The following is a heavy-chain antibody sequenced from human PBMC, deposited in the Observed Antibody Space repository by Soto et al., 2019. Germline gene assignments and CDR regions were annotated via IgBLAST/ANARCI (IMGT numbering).Heavy chain of an antibody. V-gene: IGHV3-23*01. CDR1: GGTCSSYA. Sequence: PVGPLRLSCVAAGGTCSSYAMSWVRQAPGKGLEWVSAISGSGGSTYYADSVKGRFTISRDNSKNTLYLQMNSLRAEDTAVYYCAKDQSTFDYWGQGTLVTVSS. J-gene: IGHJ4*02. CDR3: AKDQSTFDY. CDR2: ISGSGGST.